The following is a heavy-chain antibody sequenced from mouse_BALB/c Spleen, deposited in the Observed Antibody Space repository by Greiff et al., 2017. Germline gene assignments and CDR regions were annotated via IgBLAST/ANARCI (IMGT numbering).Heavy chain of an antibody. V-gene: IGHV1-87*01. D-gene: IGHD2-1*01. J-gene: IGHJ3*01. CDR3: AREDYGNPAWFAY. Sequence: VQLQQSGAELARPGASVKLSCKASGYTFTSYWMQWVKQRPGQGLEWIGAIYPGDGDTRYTQKFKGKATLTADKSSSTAYMQLSSLASEDSAVYYCAREDYGNPAWFAYWGQGTLVTVSA. CDR2: IYPGDGDT. CDR1: GYTFTSYW.